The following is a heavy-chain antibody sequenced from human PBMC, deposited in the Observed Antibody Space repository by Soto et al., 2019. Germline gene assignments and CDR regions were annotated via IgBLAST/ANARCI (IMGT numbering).Heavy chain of an antibody. V-gene: IGHV5-51*01. CDR3: VRGDSSDYYTAAPADY. CDR1: GYSFINYW. D-gene: IGHD3-22*01. CDR2: IYPGDSDT. Sequence: PGESLKISCSASGYSFINYWIGWVRQKPWKGLEWMGIIYPGDSDTKYSPSFQGQVTISADKSINTAYLQWRSLKASDTAIYFCVRGDSSDYYTAAPADYWGQGTLVTVSS. J-gene: IGHJ4*01.